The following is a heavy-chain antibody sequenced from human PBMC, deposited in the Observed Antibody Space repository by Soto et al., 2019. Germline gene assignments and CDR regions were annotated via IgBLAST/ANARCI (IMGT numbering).Heavy chain of an antibody. V-gene: IGHV1-69*02. J-gene: IGHJ6*01. D-gene: IGHD6-13*01. Sequence: QVQLVQSGAEVKKPGSSVKVSCKASGGTFSSYTISWVRQAPGQGLEWMGRIIPILGIANYAQKFQGSVTITADEAPRTTYMEPSTLRYDDTAVYCRARARSWYAVGRTRYYHYCGIDLRAQGTTGPVSS. CDR2: IIPILGIA. CDR3: ARARSWYAVGRTRYYHYCGIDL. CDR1: GGTFSSYT.